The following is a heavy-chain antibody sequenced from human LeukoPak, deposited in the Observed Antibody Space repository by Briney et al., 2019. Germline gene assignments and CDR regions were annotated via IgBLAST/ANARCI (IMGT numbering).Heavy chain of an antibody. Sequence: GGSLRLSCAASGFSFSSYGMNWVRQAPGKGLEWVSSIRSSTTYVYYADSVKGRFTISRDNSKNTLYLQMNSLSTNDTALYYCAKMRGGTTSHFFYMDVWGKGTTVTISS. V-gene: IGHV3-21*01. CDR1: GFSFSSYG. J-gene: IGHJ6*03. CDR3: AKMRGGTTSHFFYMDV. D-gene: IGHD1-26*01. CDR2: IRSSTTYV.